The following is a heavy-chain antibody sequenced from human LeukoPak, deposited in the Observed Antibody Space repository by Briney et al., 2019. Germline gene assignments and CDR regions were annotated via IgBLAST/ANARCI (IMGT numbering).Heavy chain of an antibody. J-gene: IGHJ4*02. CDR1: GFTFSSYG. CDR2: IWYDGSDK. V-gene: IGHV3-33*01. CDR3: ASSGSYRFDY. Sequence: PGGSLRLSCAASGFTFSSYGMHWVRQAPGKGLEWVALIWYDGSDKYFADSVKGRFTISRDNAKNSLYLQMNSLRDEDTAVYYCASSGSYRFDYWGQGTLVTVSS. D-gene: IGHD1-26*01.